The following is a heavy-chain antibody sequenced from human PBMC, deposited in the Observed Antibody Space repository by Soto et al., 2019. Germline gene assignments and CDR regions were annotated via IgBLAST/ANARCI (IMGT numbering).Heavy chain of an antibody. J-gene: IGHJ6*02. CDR1: GGTFSSFS. Sequence: SVKVSSKASGGTFSSFSISWVRQAPGQGLEWMGGITPVTDTTHYAQKFQGRVTITADESTNTVYMELSSLRSEDTAVYYCGRYRVNNYYYGIDVWGQGTTVTVSS. CDR2: ITPVTDTT. V-gene: IGHV1-69*13. CDR3: GRYRVNNYYYGIDV.